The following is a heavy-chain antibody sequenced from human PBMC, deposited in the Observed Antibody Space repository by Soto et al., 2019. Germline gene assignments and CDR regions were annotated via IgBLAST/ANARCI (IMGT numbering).Heavy chain of an antibody. CDR2: FDPEDGNT. Sequence: GASVKVSCKVSGYTLTELSMHWVRQAPGKGLEWMGGFDPEDGNTNYAQKLQGRVTVTRDTSTSTAYMELRSLRSDDTAVYYCARGRYGDYWGQGALVTSPQ. CDR3: ARGRYGDY. D-gene: IGHD1-1*01. V-gene: IGHV1-24*01. J-gene: IGHJ4*02. CDR1: GYTLTELS.